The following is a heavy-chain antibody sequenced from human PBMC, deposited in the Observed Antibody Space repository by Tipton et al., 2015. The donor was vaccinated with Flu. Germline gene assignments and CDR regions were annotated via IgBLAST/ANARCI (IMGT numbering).Heavy chain of an antibody. V-gene: IGHV1-69*01. J-gene: IGHJ6*02. Sequence: QLVQSGAEVKKPGSSVKVSCKASGGTFSSYAISWVRQAPGQGLEWMGGIIPIFGTANYAQKFQGRVTITADESTSTAYMELSSLRSEDTAVYYCARAVYSSSSEQPYYYYYYGMDVWGQGTTVTVSS. D-gene: IGHD6-6*01. CDR1: GGTFSSYA. CDR3: ARAVYSSSSEQPYYYYYYGMDV. CDR2: IIPIFGTA.